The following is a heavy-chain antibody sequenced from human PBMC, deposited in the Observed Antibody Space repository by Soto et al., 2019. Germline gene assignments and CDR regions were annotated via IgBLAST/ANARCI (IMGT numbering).Heavy chain of an antibody. CDR2: IRSKANSYAT. D-gene: IGHD1-1*01. CDR3: TTGLDY. V-gene: IGHV3-73*01. CDR1: GFTFSDSS. J-gene: IGHJ4*02. Sequence: PGGSLRLSCAASGFTFSDSSIHWVRQASGKGLEWVGRIRSKANSYATAYAVSVKGRFTISRDDSTAYLQMNSLRTEDPAVYYCTTGLDYWGQGTLVTVSS.